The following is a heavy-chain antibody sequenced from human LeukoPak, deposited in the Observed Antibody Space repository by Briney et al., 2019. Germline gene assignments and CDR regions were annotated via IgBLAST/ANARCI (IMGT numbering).Heavy chain of an antibody. CDR2: ISRSSSTI. V-gene: IGHV3-48*04. CDR1: GFTFSGYS. CDR3: ARGGSGSYYGDFGD. Sequence: GGSLRLSCAASGFTFSGYSMNWVRQAPGKGLEWVSYISRSSSTIYYADSVKGRFTISRDNAKKSLYLQMNSLRAEDTAVYYCARGGSGSYYGDFGDWGQGTLVTVSS. D-gene: IGHD1-26*01. J-gene: IGHJ4*02.